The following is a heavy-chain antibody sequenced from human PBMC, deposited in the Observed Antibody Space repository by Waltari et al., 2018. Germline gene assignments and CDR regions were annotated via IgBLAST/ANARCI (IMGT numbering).Heavy chain of an antibody. V-gene: IGHV3-30*18. D-gene: IGHD1-26*01. CDR3: AQSQLRGGGFDY. CDR1: GFPFRSYG. J-gene: IGHJ4*02. Sequence: QVQLVESGGGVVQPGWSLRLACAASGFPFRSYGLHWVRQAPGKGLEWVAVISSDGNNKYSADSVKGRFTISRDNSQTTLYLQMHSLRAEDTAVYYCAQSQLRGGGFDYWGQGTLVTVSS. CDR2: ISSDGNNK.